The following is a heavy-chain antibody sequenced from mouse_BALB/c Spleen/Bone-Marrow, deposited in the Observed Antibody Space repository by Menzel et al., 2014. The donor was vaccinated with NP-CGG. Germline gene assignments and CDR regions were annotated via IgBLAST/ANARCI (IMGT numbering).Heavy chain of an antibody. CDR3: ARSGGYGNYLAWSAY. CDR2: IDPANGNT. CDR1: GFNIKDTY. Sequence: DVQLQESGAELVKPGASVKLSCTASGFNIKDTYMHWVKQRPEQGLEWIGRIDPANGNTKYDPKFQGKATITADTSSNTAYLQLSSLTSEDTAVYYCARSGGYGNYLAWSAYWGKGTLVTVSA. V-gene: IGHV14-3*02. J-gene: IGHJ3*01. D-gene: IGHD2-10*02.